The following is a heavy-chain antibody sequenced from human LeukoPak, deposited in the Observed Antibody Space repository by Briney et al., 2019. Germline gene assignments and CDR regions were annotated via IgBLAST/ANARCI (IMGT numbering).Heavy chain of an antibody. CDR2: IATRSDYI. D-gene: IGHD3-10*01. V-gene: IGHV3-21*06. CDR3: ARGRSITILRGVAISDGFDI. CDR1: GFTFSTYS. J-gene: IGHJ3*02. Sequence: GGSLRLSCAASGFTFSTYSMNCVRQAPAKGLEWVSSIATRSDYIYYAGSLKGRFTISRDNAKNSLYLHMNSLRPDDTAVYYCARGRSITILRGVAISDGFDIWGQGTKVTVS.